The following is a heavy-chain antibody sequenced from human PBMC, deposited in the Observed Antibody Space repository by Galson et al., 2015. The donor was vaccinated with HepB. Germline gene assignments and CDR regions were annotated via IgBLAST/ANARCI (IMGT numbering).Heavy chain of an antibody. CDR3: AKMLAGLNSSGWRDSPMHDAFDI. Sequence: SLRLSCAASGFTFSSYAMSWVRQAPGKGLEWVSAISGSGGSTYYADSVKGRFTISRDNSKNTLYLQMNSLRAEDTAVYYCAKMLAGLNSSGWRDSPMHDAFDIWGQGTMVTVSS. J-gene: IGHJ3*02. CDR1: GFTFSSYA. D-gene: IGHD6-19*01. CDR2: ISGSGGST. V-gene: IGHV3-23*01.